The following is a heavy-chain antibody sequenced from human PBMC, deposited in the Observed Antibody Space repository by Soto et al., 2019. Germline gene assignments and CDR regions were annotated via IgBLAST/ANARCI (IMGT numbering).Heavy chain of an antibody. D-gene: IGHD3-16*01. Sequence: PSETLSLTCTVSGGSLSSHYWSWIRRPPGMGLEWIASISYSGTTNYNSSLKSRVTISIDTSKNQFSLKFNSVTAADTAVYYCAREDYTFGPFDYWGQGALVTVSS. J-gene: IGHJ4*02. V-gene: IGHV4-59*11. CDR1: GGSLSSHY. CDR3: AREDYTFGPFDY. CDR2: ISYSGTT.